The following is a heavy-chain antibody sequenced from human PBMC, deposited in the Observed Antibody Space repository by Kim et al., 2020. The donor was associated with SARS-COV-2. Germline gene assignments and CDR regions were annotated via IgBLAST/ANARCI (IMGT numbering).Heavy chain of an antibody. J-gene: IGHJ4*02. CDR1: GDSVSGNTVA. CDR2: TYYRSRWYE. V-gene: IGHV6-1*01. D-gene: IGHD6-19*01. CDR3: ARYIGWFNFDY. Sequence: SQTLSLTCAISGDSVSGNTVAWSWLRQSPSRGLEWLGRTYYRSRWYEDYAVSVKSRITIHADTSKNQLSLQLNSVTPEDTAVYYCARYIGWFNFDYWGQG.